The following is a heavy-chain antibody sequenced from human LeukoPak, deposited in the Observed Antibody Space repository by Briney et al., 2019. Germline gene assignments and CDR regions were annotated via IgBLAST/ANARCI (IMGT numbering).Heavy chain of an antibody. CDR2: ISSSGSTT. J-gene: IGHJ4*02. CDR3: ARVGAYAAVNW. CDR1: GFPFSTYE. Sequence: GGSLTLSCTASGFPFSTYEMNWVRQAPGKGLGWVSYISSSGSTTKHADSVKGRFIISRDNAKNSLYLQMNSLGAGDTAVYYCARVGAYAAVNWWGQGTLVTVSS. D-gene: IGHD1-26*01. V-gene: IGHV3-48*03.